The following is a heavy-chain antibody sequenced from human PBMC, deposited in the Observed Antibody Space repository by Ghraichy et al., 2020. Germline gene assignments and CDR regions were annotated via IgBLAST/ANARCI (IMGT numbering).Heavy chain of an antibody. CDR1: GGSISSSSYY. V-gene: IGHV4-39*01. J-gene: IGHJ4*02. D-gene: IGHD3-3*01. CDR2: IYYSGST. Sequence: SETLSLTCTVSGGSISSSSYYWGWIRQPPGKGLEWIGSIYYSGSTYYNPSLKSRVTISVDTSKNQFSLKLSSVTAADTAVYYCARTRTYYDFWSGYLGSFWDVDYWGQGTLVTVSS. CDR3: ARTRTYYDFWSGYLGSFWDVDY.